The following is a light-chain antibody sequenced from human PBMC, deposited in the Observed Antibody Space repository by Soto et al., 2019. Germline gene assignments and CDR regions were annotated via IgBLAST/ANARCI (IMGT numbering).Light chain of an antibody. V-gene: IGKV1-6*01. J-gene: IGKJ4*01. CDR2: AAT. CDR1: QGIRND. CDR3: QQSYSTPLT. Sequence: AIQMTQSPSSLSASVGDIVTITCRASQGIRNDLGWYQQKPGKAPKLMIYAATTLQSGVPSRFSGSGSGTDFTLTISSLQPEDFATYYCQQSYSTPLTLGGGTKVDIK.